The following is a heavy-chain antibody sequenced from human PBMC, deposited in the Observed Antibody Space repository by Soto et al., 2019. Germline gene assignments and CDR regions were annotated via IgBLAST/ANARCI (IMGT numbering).Heavy chain of an antibody. Sequence: SETLSLTCAVSGYSISSGYYWGWIRQPPGKGLEWIGSIYHSGSTYYNPSLKSRVTIPVDTSKNQFSLKLSSVTAAAKAVYSCARASTVTGIDYWGQGTLVTVSS. V-gene: IGHV4-38-2*01. D-gene: IGHD4-4*01. CDR2: IYHSGST. CDR1: GYSISSGYY. CDR3: ARASTVTGIDY. J-gene: IGHJ4*02.